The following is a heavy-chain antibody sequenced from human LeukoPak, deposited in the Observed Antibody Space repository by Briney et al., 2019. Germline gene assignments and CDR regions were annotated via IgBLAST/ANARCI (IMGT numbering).Heavy chain of an antibody. V-gene: IGHV4-34*01. CDR3: ARGKGYSSGWPLPDYYDGMGV. Sequence: KPSETLSLTCAVYGGSLSGYYWSWIRQPPGKGLEWIGEIYHSGSPNYNPSLKSRVIISVDTSKNQFSLKLSSVTAAGTAVYYCARGKGYSSGWPLPDYYDGMGVWGQGTTVTVSS. J-gene: IGHJ6*02. CDR2: IYHSGSP. D-gene: IGHD6-19*01. CDR1: GGSLSGYY.